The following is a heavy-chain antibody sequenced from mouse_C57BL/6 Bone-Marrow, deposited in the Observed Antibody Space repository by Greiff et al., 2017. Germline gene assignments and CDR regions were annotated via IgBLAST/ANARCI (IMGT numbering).Heavy chain of an antibody. J-gene: IGHJ1*03. V-gene: IGHV1-55*01. D-gene: IGHD2-5*01. CDR1: GYTFTSYW. Sequence: QVQLKQPGAELVKPGASVKMSCKASGYTFTSYWITWVKQRPGQGLEWIGDIYPGSGSTNYNEKFKSKSTRTVDTSSSTAYMQLSSLTSEDSAVYYCARPYYSNYWYFDVWGTGTPVTVSS. CDR2: IYPGSGST. CDR3: ARPYYSNYWYFDV.